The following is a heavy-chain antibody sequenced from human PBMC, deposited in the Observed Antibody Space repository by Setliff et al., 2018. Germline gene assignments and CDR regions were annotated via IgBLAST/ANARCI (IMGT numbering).Heavy chain of an antibody. Sequence: SVKVSCKASGGTFSSYAISWVRQAPGQGLEWMGGIIPILCIANYAQKFQGRVTITEDKSTSTAYMELSSLRSEDTAVYYCARDLITGTTEYYYGMDVWGQGTTVTVSS. J-gene: IGHJ6*02. V-gene: IGHV1-69*10. CDR3: ARDLITGTTEYYYGMDV. D-gene: IGHD1-20*01. CDR2: IIPILCIA. CDR1: GGTFSSYA.